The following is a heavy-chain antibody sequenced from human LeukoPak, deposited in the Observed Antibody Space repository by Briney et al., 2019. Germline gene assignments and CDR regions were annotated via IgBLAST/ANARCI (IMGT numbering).Heavy chain of an antibody. Sequence: GGSLRLSCAASGFTFSSYSMNWVRQAPGKGLEWVSYISSSGSTIYYADSAKGRFTISRDNAKNSLYLQMNSLRAEDTAVHYCAVSVGATSEWFDPWGQGTLVTVSS. CDR1: GFTFSSYS. V-gene: IGHV3-48*04. J-gene: IGHJ5*02. CDR3: AVSVGATSEWFDP. CDR2: ISSSGSTI. D-gene: IGHD1-26*01.